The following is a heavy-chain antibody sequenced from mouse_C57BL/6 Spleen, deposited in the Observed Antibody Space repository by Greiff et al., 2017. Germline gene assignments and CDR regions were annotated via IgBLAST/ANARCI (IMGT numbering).Heavy chain of an antibody. CDR3: TRSDHYYGSPYYFDY. V-gene: IGHV1-15*01. D-gene: IGHD1-1*01. J-gene: IGHJ2*01. CDR2: IDPETGGP. CDR1: GYTFTDYE. Sequence: QVQLQQSGAELVRPGASVTLSCKASGYTFTDYEMHWVKQTPVHGLEWIGAIDPETGGPAYNQKLKGKAILTADKSSSTAYMELLSLTSDDSVVYYCTRSDHYYGSPYYFDYWGQGTTLTVSS.